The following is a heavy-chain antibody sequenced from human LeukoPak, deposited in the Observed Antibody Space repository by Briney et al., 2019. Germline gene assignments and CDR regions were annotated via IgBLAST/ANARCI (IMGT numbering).Heavy chain of an antibody. V-gene: IGHV4-39*07. J-gene: IGHJ4*02. CDR3: ARGVEVGATFYFDY. CDR2: IYYSGST. Sequence: PSETLSLTCTVSGGSISSSSYYWGRIRQPPGKGLEWTGSIYYSGSTYYNPSLKSRVTISVDTSKNQFSLKLSSVTAADTAVYYCARGVEVGATFYFDYWGQGTLVTVSS. D-gene: IGHD1-26*01. CDR1: GGSISSSSYY.